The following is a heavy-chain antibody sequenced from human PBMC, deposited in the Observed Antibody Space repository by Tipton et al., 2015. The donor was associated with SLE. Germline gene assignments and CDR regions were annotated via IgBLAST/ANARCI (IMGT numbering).Heavy chain of an antibody. Sequence: TLSLTCTVSGGSISSYYWSWIRQPPGKGLEWIGYTYYSGSTTYNPSPKRRVTISVDTSKNQFSLKLSSVTAADTAVYYCARQEDIAVAGHFDYWGQGTLVTVSS. CDR3: ARQEDIAVAGHFDY. CDR1: GGSISSYY. J-gene: IGHJ4*02. CDR2: TYYSGST. D-gene: IGHD6-19*01. V-gene: IGHV4-59*01.